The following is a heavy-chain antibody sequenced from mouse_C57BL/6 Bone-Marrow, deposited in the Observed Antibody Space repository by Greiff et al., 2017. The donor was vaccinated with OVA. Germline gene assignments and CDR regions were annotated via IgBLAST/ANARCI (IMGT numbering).Heavy chain of an antibody. CDR3: TTDGSSYFFDY. J-gene: IGHJ2*01. V-gene: IGHV14-1*01. CDR2: IDPEDGDT. D-gene: IGHD1-1*01. CDR1: GFNIKDYY. Sequence: DQLQQSGAELVRPGASVKLSCTASGFNIKDYYMHWVKQRPEQGLEWIGRIDPEDGDTEYAPKFQGKATMTADTASNTAYLQLSSLTSEATAVYYCTTDGSSYFFDYWGQGTTLTVSS.